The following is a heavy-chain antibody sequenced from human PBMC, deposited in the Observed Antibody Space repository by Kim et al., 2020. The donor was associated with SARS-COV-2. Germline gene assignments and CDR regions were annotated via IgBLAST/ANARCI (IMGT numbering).Heavy chain of an antibody. CDR2: INTNTGNT. CDR1: GYTFSSYG. Sequence: ASVKVSCKASGYTFSSYGFNWVRQAPGQGLEWMGWINTNTGNTMYAQGFTGRFAFTLDTSVSTAYMQMTSLKAEDTAVYYCARRLVAGGVRYYWFDPWGQGTLVTVSS. D-gene: IGHD3-16*01. V-gene: IGHV7-4-1*02. CDR3: ARRLVAGGVRYYWFDP. J-gene: IGHJ5*02.